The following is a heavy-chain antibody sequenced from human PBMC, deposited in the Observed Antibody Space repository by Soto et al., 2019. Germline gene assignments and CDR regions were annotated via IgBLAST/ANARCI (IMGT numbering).Heavy chain of an antibody. D-gene: IGHD6-19*01. CDR3: ARAEESGWGVGAFDI. Sequence: SETLSLTCTVSGGSISSYYWSWIRQPPGKGLEWIGYIYYSGSTNYNPSLKSRVTISVDTSKNQFSLKLSSVTAADTAVYYCARAEESGWGVGAFDIWGQGTMVTVSS. V-gene: IGHV4-59*01. J-gene: IGHJ3*02. CDR2: IYYSGST. CDR1: GGSISSYY.